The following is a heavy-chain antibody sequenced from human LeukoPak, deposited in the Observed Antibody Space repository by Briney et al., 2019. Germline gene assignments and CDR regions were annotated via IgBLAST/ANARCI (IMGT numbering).Heavy chain of an antibody. D-gene: IGHD2-8*01. Sequence: GGSLRLSCAASGFTFSSYAMSWVGQAPGKGLEWVSGISGSGGSTYYPDSVKGRFTISRDNSKNTLYLQMNSLRAEDTAVYYCAKDFGYCINGVCYGTPFDYWGQGTLVTVSS. CDR2: ISGSGGST. J-gene: IGHJ4*02. CDR1: GFTFSSYA. CDR3: AKDFGYCINGVCYGTPFDY. V-gene: IGHV3-23*01.